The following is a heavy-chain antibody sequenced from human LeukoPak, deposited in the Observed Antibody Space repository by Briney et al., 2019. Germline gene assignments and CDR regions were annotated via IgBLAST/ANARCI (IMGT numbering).Heavy chain of an antibody. Sequence: SETLSLTCTVSGGSISSYYWSWLRQPAGKRLEWIGRIYTSGSTNYNPSLKSRVTMSVDTSKNQFSLKLSSVTAADTAVYYCAREPYYDFWSGYSHFDYWGQGTLVTVSS. CDR3: AREPYYDFWSGYSHFDY. D-gene: IGHD3-3*01. CDR1: GGSISSYY. CDR2: IYTSGST. J-gene: IGHJ4*02. V-gene: IGHV4-4*07.